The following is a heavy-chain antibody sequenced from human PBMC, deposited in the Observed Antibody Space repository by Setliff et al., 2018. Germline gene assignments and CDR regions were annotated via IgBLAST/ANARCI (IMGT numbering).Heavy chain of an antibody. D-gene: IGHD4-17*01. V-gene: IGHV1-2*02. Sequence: GASVKVSCKASGNTFTGYYIHWLRQAPGQGLEWMGCINPNSGDTTFAQKFQGRVTITRDTSNSTDYMDLSRLTSDDTAVYYCAREVLSTVVAWDYWGHGTLVTVSS. CDR3: AREVLSTVVAWDY. J-gene: IGHJ4*01. CDR2: INPNSGDT. CDR1: GNTFTGYY.